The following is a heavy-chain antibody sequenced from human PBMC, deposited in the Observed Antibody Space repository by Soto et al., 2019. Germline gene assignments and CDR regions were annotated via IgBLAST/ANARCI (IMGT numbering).Heavy chain of an antibody. J-gene: IGHJ4*02. Sequence: PGGSLRLSCAASGFTFSSYAMSWVRQAPGKGLEWVSAISGSGGSTYYADSVKGRFTISRDNSKNTLYLQMNSLRAEDTAVYYCAKVGKKGIAAASDYWGQGTPVTVSS. V-gene: IGHV3-23*01. D-gene: IGHD6-13*01. CDR1: GFTFSSYA. CDR3: AKVGKKGIAAASDY. CDR2: ISGSGGST.